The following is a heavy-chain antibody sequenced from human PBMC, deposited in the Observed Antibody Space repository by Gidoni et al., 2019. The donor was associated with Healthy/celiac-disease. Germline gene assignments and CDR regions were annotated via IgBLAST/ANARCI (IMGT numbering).Heavy chain of an antibody. V-gene: IGHV3-15*01. D-gene: IGHD2-8*01. J-gene: IGHJ3*02. Sequence: VGRIKSKTDGGTTDYAAPVKGRFTISRDDSKNTLYLQMNSLKTEDTAVYYCTTMEWCMLMTSDAFDIWGQGTMVTVSS. CDR3: TTMEWCMLMTSDAFDI. CDR2: IKSKTDGGTT.